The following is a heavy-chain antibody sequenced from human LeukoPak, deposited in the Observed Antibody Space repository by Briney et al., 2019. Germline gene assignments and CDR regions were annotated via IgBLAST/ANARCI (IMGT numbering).Heavy chain of an antibody. CDR1: GFTFGDYA. CDR2: IRSKAYGGTT. J-gene: IGHJ4*02. CDR3: TTDGNDFWSGYTLFDY. Sequence: GGSLRLSCTASGFTFGDYAMSWVRQAPGKGLEWVGFIRSKAYGGTTEYAASVKGRFTISRDDSKSIAYLQMNSLKTEDTAVYYCTTDGNDFWSGYTLFDYWGQGTLVTVSS. D-gene: IGHD3-3*01. V-gene: IGHV3-49*04.